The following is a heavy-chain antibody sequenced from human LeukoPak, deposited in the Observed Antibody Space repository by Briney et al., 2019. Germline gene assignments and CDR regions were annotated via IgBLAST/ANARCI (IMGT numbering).Heavy chain of an antibody. CDR1: GFTFSSYG. Sequence: GGTLRLSCAASGFTFSSYGMSWVRQAPGKGLEWVSAISGSGGSTYYADSVKGRFTISRDNSKNTLYLQMNSLRAEDTAVYYCAKDRLVLMVYASFAYWGQGTLVTVSS. CDR3: AKDRLVLMVYASFAY. J-gene: IGHJ4*02. D-gene: IGHD2-8*01. V-gene: IGHV3-23*01. CDR2: ISGSGGST.